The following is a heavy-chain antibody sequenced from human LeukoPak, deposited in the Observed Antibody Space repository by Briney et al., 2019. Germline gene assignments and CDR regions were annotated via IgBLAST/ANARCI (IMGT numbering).Heavy chain of an antibody. Sequence: SETLSLTCAVYGGSFSGYYWSWIRQPPGKGLEWIGEINHSGSTNYNPSLKSRVTISVDTSKNQFSLKLTSVAAADTAVYYCARGTLKSPTRPRDYWGQGNLVTVSS. V-gene: IGHV4-34*01. CDR1: GGSFSGYY. CDR3: ARGTLKSPTRPRDY. CDR2: INHSGST. J-gene: IGHJ4*02.